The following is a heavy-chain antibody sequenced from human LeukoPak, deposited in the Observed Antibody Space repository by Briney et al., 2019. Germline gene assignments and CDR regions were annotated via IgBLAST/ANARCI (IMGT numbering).Heavy chain of an antibody. CDR1: GFTFSSYA. Sequence: GGSLRLSCAASGFTFSSYAMSWVRQAPGKGLEWVSAISGSGGSTYYADSVKGRFTISSDNSKNTLYLQMNSLRAEDTAVYYCAKDQGYNSGWYGDYFDYWGQGTLVTVSS. J-gene: IGHJ4*02. CDR3: AKDQGYNSGWYGDYFDY. CDR2: ISGSGGST. V-gene: IGHV3-23*01. D-gene: IGHD6-19*01.